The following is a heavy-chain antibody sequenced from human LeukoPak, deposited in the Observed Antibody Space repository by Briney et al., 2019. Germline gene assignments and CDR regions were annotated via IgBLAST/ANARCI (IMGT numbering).Heavy chain of an antibody. CDR3: ARDHSRVIGFGELFLDY. V-gene: IGHV1-2*04. CDR2: INPNSGGT. CDR1: GYTFTGYY. D-gene: IGHD3-10*01. J-gene: IGHJ4*02. Sequence: PSASVKVSCKASGYTFTGYYMHWVRQAPGQGLEWMGWINPNSGGTNYAQKFQGWVTMTRDTSISTAYMELSRLRSDDTAVYYCARDHSRVIGFGELFLDYWGQGTLVTVSS.